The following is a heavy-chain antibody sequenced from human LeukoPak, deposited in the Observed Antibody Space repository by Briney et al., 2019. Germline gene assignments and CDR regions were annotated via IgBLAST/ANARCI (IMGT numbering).Heavy chain of an antibody. J-gene: IGHJ5*02. CDR3: ARHTAEKYKWFDR. CDR1: GGSISSYY. V-gene: IGHV4-59*08. D-gene: IGHD5-24*01. CDR2: IYYSGST. Sequence: PSETLSLTCTVSGGSISSYYWSWIRQPPGKGLEWIGYIYYSGSTNYNPSLKSRVTISVDTSKNQFSLKLSSVTAADTAVYYCARHTAEKYKWFDRWGQGTLVTVAS.